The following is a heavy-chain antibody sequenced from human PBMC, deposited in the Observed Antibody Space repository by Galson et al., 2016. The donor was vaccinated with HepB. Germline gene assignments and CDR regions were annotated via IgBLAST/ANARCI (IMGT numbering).Heavy chain of an antibody. CDR3: ARMMWADNDYYFDS. V-gene: IGHV2-70*04. D-gene: IGHD1-26*01. CDR1: GLSLSTSGMR. J-gene: IGHJ4*02. CDR2: IDWDDDK. Sequence: ALVKPTQTLTLTCTFSGLSLSTSGMRVSWIRQPPGKALEWLARIDWDDDKFYSTSLKTRLTISKDTSKNQVVLTLTNMDPVDTATYYCARMMWADNDYYFDSWGQGTLVTVSS.